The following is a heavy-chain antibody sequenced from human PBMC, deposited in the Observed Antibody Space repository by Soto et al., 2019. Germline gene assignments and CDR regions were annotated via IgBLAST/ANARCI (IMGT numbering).Heavy chain of an antibody. Sequence: SETLSLTCTVSGGSISSYYWSWIRQPPGKGLEWIGYIYYSGSTNYNPSLKSRVTISVDTSKNQFSLKLSSVTAADTAVYYCARSQAHYGSGSYFFYYYGMDVWGQGTTVTLSS. CDR3: ARSQAHYGSGSYFFYYYGMDV. CDR1: GGSISSYY. D-gene: IGHD3-10*01. CDR2: IYYSGST. J-gene: IGHJ6*02. V-gene: IGHV4-59*08.